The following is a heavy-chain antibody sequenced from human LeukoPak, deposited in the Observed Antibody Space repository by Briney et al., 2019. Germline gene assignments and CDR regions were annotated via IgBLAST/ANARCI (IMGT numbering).Heavy chain of an antibody. V-gene: IGHV3-64D*09. CDR2: ISSNGGST. J-gene: IGHJ4*02. Sequence: GGSLRLSCSASGFTFSSYAMHWVRQAPGKGLEYVSAISSNGGSTYYADSVKGRFTISRDNSKNTLYLQMSSLRAEDTAVYYCARDATAGDYYFDFWGQGTLVTVSS. CDR1: GFTFSSYA. CDR3: ARDATAGDYYFDF. D-gene: IGHD2-21*02.